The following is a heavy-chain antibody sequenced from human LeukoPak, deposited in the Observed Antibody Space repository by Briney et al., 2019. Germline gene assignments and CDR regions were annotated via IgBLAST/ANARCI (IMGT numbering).Heavy chain of an antibody. Sequence: GGSLRLSCAASGFTFSSYNMNWVRQAPGKGLEWVSSISSSSSYIYYADSVKGRFTISRDNAKNSLYLQMNSLRAEDTAVYYCARDGWVGGYASSRWFDPWGQGTLVTVSS. CDR3: ARDGWVGGYASSRWFDP. J-gene: IGHJ5*02. V-gene: IGHV3-21*01. CDR1: GFTFSSYN. CDR2: ISSSSSYI. D-gene: IGHD5-12*01.